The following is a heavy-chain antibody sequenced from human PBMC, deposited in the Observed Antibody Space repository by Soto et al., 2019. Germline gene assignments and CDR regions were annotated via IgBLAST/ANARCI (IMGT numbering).Heavy chain of an antibody. Sequence: SETLSLTCAVSGGSISSSNWWSWVRQPPGKGLEWIGEIYHSGSTNYNPSLKSRVTISVDKSKNQFSLKLSSVTAADTAVYYCARLSVAGTRFDYWGQGTLVTAPQ. CDR3: ARLSVAGTRFDY. J-gene: IGHJ4*02. D-gene: IGHD6-19*01. CDR2: IYHSGST. CDR1: GGSISSSNW. V-gene: IGHV4-4*02.